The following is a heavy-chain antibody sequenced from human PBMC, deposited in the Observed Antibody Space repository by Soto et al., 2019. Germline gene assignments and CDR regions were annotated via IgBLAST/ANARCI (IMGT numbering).Heavy chain of an antibody. Sequence: QVQLVEAGGGVVQPGRSLRLSCAASGFTFSSYGMHWVRQAPGKGLEWVAVISYEGSNKYYADSVKGRFTISRDNSKNTLYLQINSLRADDTAVYYCAKEDYDFWSCYYPYGYSYYYYGMDVWGQGTTVTVSS. CDR3: AKEDYDFWSCYYPYGYSYYYYGMDV. CDR2: ISYEGSNK. D-gene: IGHD3-3*01. V-gene: IGHV3-30*18. CDR1: GFTFSSYG. J-gene: IGHJ6*02.